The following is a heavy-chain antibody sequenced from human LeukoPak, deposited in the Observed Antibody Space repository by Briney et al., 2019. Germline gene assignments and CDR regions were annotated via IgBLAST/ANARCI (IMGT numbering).Heavy chain of an antibody. CDR1: GYTFTSYG. Sequence: GASVKVSCKASGYTFTSYGISWVRQAPGQGLEWMGWISAYNGNTNYAQKLQGRVTMTSDTSTSTAYMELRSLRSDDTAVYYCARASKVYYDFWSGYSDSNWFDPWGQGTLVTVSS. D-gene: IGHD3-3*01. V-gene: IGHV1-18*01. J-gene: IGHJ5*02. CDR2: ISAYNGNT. CDR3: ARASKVYYDFWSGYSDSNWFDP.